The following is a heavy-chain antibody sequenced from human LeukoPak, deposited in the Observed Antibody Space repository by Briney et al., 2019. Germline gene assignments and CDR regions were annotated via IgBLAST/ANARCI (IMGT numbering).Heavy chain of an antibody. CDR2: IIPIFGKA. CDR3: ARDLPMVRGWDGMDV. CDR1: GGTFISYA. V-gene: IGHV1-69*01. Sequence: AVKVSCKASGGTFISYAISWVRQAPGQGGEWMGGIIPIFGKANYAQKFKGRVTITADDSTSTAYMELSSLRSEDTAVYYRARDLPMVRGWDGMDVWGKGTTVTVSS. D-gene: IGHD3-10*01. J-gene: IGHJ6*04.